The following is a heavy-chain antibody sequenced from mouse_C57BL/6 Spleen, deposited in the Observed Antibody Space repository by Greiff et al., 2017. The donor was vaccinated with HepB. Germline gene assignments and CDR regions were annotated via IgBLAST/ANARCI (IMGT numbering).Heavy chain of an antibody. J-gene: IGHJ2*01. V-gene: IGHV1-52*01. D-gene: IGHD2-4*01. CDR2: IDPSDSET. Sequence: VQLQQPGAELVRPGSSVKLSCKASGYTFTSYWMHWVKQRPIQGLEWIGNIDPSDSETHYNQKFKDKATLTVDKSSSTAYMQLISLTSEDSAVYDGARWRESYYDYDFDYWGQGTTLTVSS. CDR3: ARWRESYYDYDFDY. CDR1: GYTFTSYW.